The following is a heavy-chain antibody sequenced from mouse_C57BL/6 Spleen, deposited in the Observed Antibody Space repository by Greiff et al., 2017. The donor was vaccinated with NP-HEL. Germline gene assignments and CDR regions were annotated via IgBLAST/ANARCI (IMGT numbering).Heavy chain of an antibody. Sequence: EVQGVESGGGLVKPGGSLKLSCAASGFTFSSYAMSWVRQTPEKRLEWVATISDGGSYTYYPDNVKGRFTLSRDNAKNNLYLQMSHLKSEDTAMYYCARDPGSSFYYFDYWGQGTTLTVSS. V-gene: IGHV5-4*01. J-gene: IGHJ2*01. CDR3: ARDPGSSFYYFDY. CDR1: GFTFSSYA. D-gene: IGHD1-1*01. CDR2: ISDGGSYT.